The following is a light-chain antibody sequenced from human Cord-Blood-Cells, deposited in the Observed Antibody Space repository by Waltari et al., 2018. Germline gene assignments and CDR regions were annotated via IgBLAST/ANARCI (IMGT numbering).Light chain of an antibody. CDR1: QSVSSN. V-gene: IGKV3-15*01. CDR3: QQYNNWPPVT. Sequence: EIVMTQSPAILSVSPGERATLSCRASQSVSSNLAWYQQKPGQAPRLLIYGASTRATGIPARFRGSGSGTEFTLTISSLQSEDFAVYYCQQYNNWPPVTFGGGTKVEIK. CDR2: GAS. J-gene: IGKJ4*01.